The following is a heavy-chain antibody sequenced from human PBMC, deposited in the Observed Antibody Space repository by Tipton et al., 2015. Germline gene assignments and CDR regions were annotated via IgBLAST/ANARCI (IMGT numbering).Heavy chain of an antibody. D-gene: IGHD3-16*02. Sequence: SLRLSCVASGFTFSSYAMSWVRQAPGKGLERVSGISGSGDEAYYADSVRGRYTISRDNSKKALFLETNSLRAEDTALYYCATEKPHFDYIRGSYRSPNDSGGYFEYWGQGTLVTVSS. V-gene: IGHV3-23*01. CDR2: ISGSGDEA. CDR1: GFTFSSYA. J-gene: IGHJ4*02. CDR3: ATEKPHFDYIRGSYRSPNDSGGYFEY.